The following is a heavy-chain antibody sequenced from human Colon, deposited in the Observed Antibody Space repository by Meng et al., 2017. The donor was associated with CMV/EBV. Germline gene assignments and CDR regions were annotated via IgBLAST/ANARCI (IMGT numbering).Heavy chain of an antibody. Sequence: GESLKISCAASGFTFRDYYMSWIRQAPGKGLEWVSSISSFASTIYYADSVRGRFTISRDNARDSLYLQMNSLSADDTAVYYCARDQVVDTALVEGASYYYYGMDVWGQGTTVTVSS. CDR3: ARDQVVDTALVEGASYYYYGMDV. CDR1: GFTFRDYY. D-gene: IGHD5-18*01. J-gene: IGHJ6*02. V-gene: IGHV3-11*01. CDR2: ISSFASTI.